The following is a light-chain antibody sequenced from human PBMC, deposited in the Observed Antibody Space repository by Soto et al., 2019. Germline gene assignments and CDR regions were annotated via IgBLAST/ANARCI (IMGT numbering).Light chain of an antibody. CDR3: QVWDSSINWV. Sequence: SYELTQPLSVSVALGQTARITCGGNNIGSKNVHWYQQKPGQAPVLVIYRDSNRPSGIPERFSGSNSGNTATLTISRAQAGDDADYYCQVWDSSINWVFGGGTQLTVL. V-gene: IGLV3-9*01. CDR2: RDS. J-gene: IGLJ3*02. CDR1: NIGSKN.